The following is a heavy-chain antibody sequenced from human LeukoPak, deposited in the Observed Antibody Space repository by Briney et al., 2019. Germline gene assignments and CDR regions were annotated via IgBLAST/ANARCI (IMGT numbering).Heavy chain of an antibody. D-gene: IGHD3-10*01. V-gene: IGHV1-18*01. Sequence: ASVKVSCKASGYTFTSYGISWVRQAPGQGLEWMGWISAYNGNTNYAQKLQGRVTMTTDTSTNTAYMELRSLRSDDTAVYYCARLDYSSGSYYSAPLDHWGQGTLVTVSS. CDR3: ARLDYSSGSYYSAPLDH. J-gene: IGHJ4*02. CDR1: GYTFTSYG. CDR2: ISAYNGNT.